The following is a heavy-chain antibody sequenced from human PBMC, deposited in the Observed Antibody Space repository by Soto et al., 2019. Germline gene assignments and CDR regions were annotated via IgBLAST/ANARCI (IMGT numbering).Heavy chain of an antibody. J-gene: IGHJ4*02. CDR1: GGTFSSYA. Sequence: SVKVSCKASGGTFSSYAISWVRHAPGQGLEWMGGIIPIFGTANYAQKFQGRVTITADESTSTAYMELSSLRSEDTAVYYCARDFGYCTNGVCRPPKYYFDYWGQGTLVTVSS. D-gene: IGHD2-8*01. CDR2: IIPIFGTA. V-gene: IGHV1-69*13. CDR3: ARDFGYCTNGVCRPPKYYFDY.